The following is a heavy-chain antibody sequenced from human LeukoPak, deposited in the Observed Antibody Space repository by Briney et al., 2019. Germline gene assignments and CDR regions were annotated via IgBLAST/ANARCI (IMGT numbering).Heavy chain of an antibody. CDR2: IYYSGST. Sequence: PSETLSLTCTVSGDSISSSNCYWGWIRQPPGKGLEWIGSIYYSGSTDYNPSLKSRVTISVDTSKKQFSLKLSSVTAADTAVYYCARDSRLEYLDYWGQGTLVTVSS. J-gene: IGHJ4*02. D-gene: IGHD3-3*01. V-gene: IGHV4-39*07. CDR1: GDSISSSNCY. CDR3: ARDSRLEYLDY.